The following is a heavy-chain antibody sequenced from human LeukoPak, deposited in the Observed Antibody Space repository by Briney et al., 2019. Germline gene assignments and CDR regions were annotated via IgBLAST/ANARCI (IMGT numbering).Heavy chain of an antibody. V-gene: IGHV1-69*13. J-gene: IGHJ6*02. Sequence: ASVEVSCKASGGTFSSFAISWVRQAPGQGLEWMGGVIPIFGSTKYAQKFQGRVSITADESTSTAYMELSSLRSDDTAVYYCARAHVVVLGAALGGMDVWGQGTTVTVSS. CDR1: GGTFSSFA. D-gene: IGHD2-15*01. CDR2: VIPIFGST. CDR3: ARAHVVVLGAALGGMDV.